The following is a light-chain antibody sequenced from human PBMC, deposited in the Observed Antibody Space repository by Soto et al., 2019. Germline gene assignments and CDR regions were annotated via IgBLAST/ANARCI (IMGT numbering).Light chain of an antibody. V-gene: IGKV3-11*01. CDR1: QSVSSY. Sequence: EIVLTQSPATLSLSPGERATLSCRASQSVSSYLAWYQQKPGQAPRLLIYDASNRATGIPARFSGSGSGTDLTLTISSLEPEDFSVYYCQQRSNWPSLTVGEGTYVEF. CDR2: DAS. J-gene: IGKJ1*01. CDR3: QQRSNWPSLT.